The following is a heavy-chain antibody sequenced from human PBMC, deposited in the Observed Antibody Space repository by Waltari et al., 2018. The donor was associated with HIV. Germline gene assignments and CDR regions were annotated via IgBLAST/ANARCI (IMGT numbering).Heavy chain of an antibody. J-gene: IGHJ6*02. V-gene: IGHV4-38-2*02. CDR3: ARERGGYDILTGYWEVDV. D-gene: IGHD3-9*01. Sequence: QVQLQESGPGLVKPSETLSLTCAVSDYSISSGSYWGWIRQPPGKGLEWIGSIYHSGSTYYNPSLKSRATISVDTSKNQFSLKLSSVTAADTAVYYCARERGGYDILTGYWEVDVWGQGTTVTVSS. CDR1: DYSISSGSY. CDR2: IYHSGST.